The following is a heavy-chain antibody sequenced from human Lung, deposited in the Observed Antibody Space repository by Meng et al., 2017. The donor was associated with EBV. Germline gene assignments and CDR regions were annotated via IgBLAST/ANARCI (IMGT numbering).Heavy chain of an antibody. J-gene: IGHJ4*02. D-gene: IGHD4-17*01. CDR1: GGSIRNAQW. Sequence: QVQLQGSGPGLAKPSGTLSLTCEVSGGSIRNAQWWSWVRQAPGKGLEWIGEIYHSGRTNYNPPVKSRVSMSVDKSQNHFSLRLSSVTAADTAVYYCTTLYGDSISWGQGTLVTVSS. CDR2: IYHSGRT. V-gene: IGHV4-4*02. CDR3: TTLYGDSIS.